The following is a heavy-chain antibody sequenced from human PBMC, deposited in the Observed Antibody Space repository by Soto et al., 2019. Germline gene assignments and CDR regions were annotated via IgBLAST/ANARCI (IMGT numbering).Heavy chain of an antibody. V-gene: IGHV1-2*04. CDR2: INPNSGGT. CDR3: ARGGQQLVRLNYYYYGMDV. CDR1: GYTFTGYY. Sequence: QVQLMQSGAEVKKPGASVKVSCKASGYTFTGYYMHWVRQAPGQGLEWMGWINPNSGGTNYAQKFQGWVTMTRDTSISTAYMELSRLRSDDTAVYYCARGGQQLVRLNYYYYGMDVWGQGTTVTVSS. D-gene: IGHD6-13*01. J-gene: IGHJ6*02.